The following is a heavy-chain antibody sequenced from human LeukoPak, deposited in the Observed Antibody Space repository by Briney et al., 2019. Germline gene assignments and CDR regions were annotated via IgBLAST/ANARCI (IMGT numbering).Heavy chain of an antibody. V-gene: IGHV4-59*01. J-gene: IGHJ4*02. CDR2: LYHSGNT. Sequence: KSSETLSLTCTVSGGSIRSYYWSWIRQSPGKRLEWIGYLYHSGNTNYNPSLKSRVSTSVDTSKNQFSLTLRSVTTADTAVYYCASILYNSGWRGSDFWGPGIQVTVSS. CDR1: GGSIRSYY. CDR3: ASILYNSGWRGSDF. D-gene: IGHD6-19*01.